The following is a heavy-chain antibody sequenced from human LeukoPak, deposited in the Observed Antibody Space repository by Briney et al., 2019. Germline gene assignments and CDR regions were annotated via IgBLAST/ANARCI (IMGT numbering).Heavy chain of an antibody. CDR2: INPNSGGT. D-gene: IGHD3-22*01. CDR3: ARDFVRYYDSSGYHYGY. CDR1: GYTFTGYY. J-gene: IGHJ4*02. V-gene: IGHV1-2*02. Sequence: AASVKVSCKASGYTFTGYYMHWVRQAPGQGLEGMGWINPNSGGTNYAQKLQGRVTMTRDTSISTAYMELSRLRSDDTAVYYCARDFVRYYDSSGYHYGYWGQGTLVTVSS.